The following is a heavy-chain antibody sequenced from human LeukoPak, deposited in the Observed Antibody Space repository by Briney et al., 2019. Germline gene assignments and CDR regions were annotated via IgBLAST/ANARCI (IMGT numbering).Heavy chain of an antibody. D-gene: IGHD3-22*01. CDR3: ARAFYYYDTSGYYDNPDY. Sequence: HPGGSLRLSCAASGFTFSSYAMSWVRQAPGKGLEWVSAISGSGGSTYYADSVKGRFTISRDNSKNTLYLQMNSLRAEDTAVYYCARAFYYYDTSGYYDNPDYWGQGTLVTVSS. CDR1: GFTFSSYA. J-gene: IGHJ4*02. V-gene: IGHV3-23*01. CDR2: ISGSGGST.